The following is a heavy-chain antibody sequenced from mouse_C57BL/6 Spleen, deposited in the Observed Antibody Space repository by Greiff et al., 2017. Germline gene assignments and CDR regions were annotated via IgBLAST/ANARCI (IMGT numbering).Heavy chain of an antibody. CDR1: GYSITSGYY. V-gene: IGHV3-6*01. CDR2: ISYDGSN. Sequence: VQLKESGPGLVKPSQSLSLTCSVTGYSITSGYYWNWIRQFPGNKLEWMGYISYDGSNNYNPSLKNRISITRDTSKNQFFLKLNSVTTEDTATYYCARARDYDFDYWGQGTTRTVSS. CDR3: ARARDYDFDY. J-gene: IGHJ2*01. D-gene: IGHD2-4*01.